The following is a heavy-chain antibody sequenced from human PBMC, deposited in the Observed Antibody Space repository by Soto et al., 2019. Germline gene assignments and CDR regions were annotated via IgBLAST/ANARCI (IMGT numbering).Heavy chain of an antibody. J-gene: IGHJ6*02. Sequence: EVQLVESGGGLVQPGGSLRLSCAASGFTFSSYEMNWVRQAPGKGLEWVSYISSSGSTIYYADSVKGRFTISRDNAKNSLYLQMNSLRAEDTAVYYCARFSGIYNLNYYYGMDVWGQGTTVTVSS. D-gene: IGHD1-26*01. V-gene: IGHV3-48*03. CDR2: ISSSGSTI. CDR1: GFTFSSYE. CDR3: ARFSGIYNLNYYYGMDV.